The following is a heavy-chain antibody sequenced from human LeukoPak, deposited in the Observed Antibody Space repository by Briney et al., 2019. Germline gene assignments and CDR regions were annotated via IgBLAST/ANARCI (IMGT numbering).Heavy chain of an antibody. CDR2: ISRSGSTI. V-gene: IGHV3-48*03. CDR1: GFTFSSYE. D-gene: IGHD6-19*01. Sequence: GGSLRLSCAASGFTFSSYEMNWVRRAPGKGLEWVSYISRSGSTIYYAASVKGRFTISRDNSKNSLYLQMDSLRAEDTAVYYCARENTGWYGAYFDYWGQGTLVTVSS. J-gene: IGHJ4*02. CDR3: ARENTGWYGAYFDY.